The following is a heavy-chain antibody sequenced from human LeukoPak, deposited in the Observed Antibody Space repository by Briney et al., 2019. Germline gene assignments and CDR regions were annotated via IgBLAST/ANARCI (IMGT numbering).Heavy chain of an antibody. J-gene: IGHJ2*01. V-gene: IGHV4-39*01. CDR2: IYYSGST. CDR1: GGSTTSSLSY. Sequence: PSETLSLTCSVSGGSTTSSLSYWGWIRQPPGKGLEWIGSIYYSGSTYYSPSLKSRVTISVDTSKNQFSLKLSSVTAADTAVYYCARRRVTPYWYFDLWGRGTLVTVSS. CDR3: ARRRVTPYWYFDL.